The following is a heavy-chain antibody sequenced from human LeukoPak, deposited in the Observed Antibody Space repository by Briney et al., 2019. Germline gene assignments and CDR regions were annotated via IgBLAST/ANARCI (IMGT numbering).Heavy chain of an antibody. V-gene: IGHV3-11*05. J-gene: IGHJ4*02. CDR3: AKDVVGAINYFDY. Sequence: GGSLRLSCVASGFSFSDYYMSWIRQAPGKGLEWVSYISSSGSHTNYADSVTGRFTISRNNAKKSLHLQMNSLRADDTAVYYCAKDVVGAINYFDYWGQGTLVTVSS. CDR1: GFSFSDYY. CDR2: ISSSGSHT. D-gene: IGHD1-26*01.